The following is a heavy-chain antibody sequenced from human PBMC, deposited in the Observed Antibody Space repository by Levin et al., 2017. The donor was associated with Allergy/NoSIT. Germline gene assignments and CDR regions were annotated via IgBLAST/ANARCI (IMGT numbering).Heavy chain of an antibody. CDR1: GFTFDRYT. CDR2: IRGKGDYT. V-gene: IGHV3-43*01. D-gene: IGHD6-19*01. CDR3: AKEHSSGWPTFDN. Sequence: WASVKVSCAASGFTFDRYTMHWVRQPPGRGLEWVSFIRGKGDYTYYADSVKGRFTISRDNSKSSLYLQMNSLRTEDSALYYCAKEHSSGWPTFDNWGQGTLVTVSS. J-gene: IGHJ4*02.